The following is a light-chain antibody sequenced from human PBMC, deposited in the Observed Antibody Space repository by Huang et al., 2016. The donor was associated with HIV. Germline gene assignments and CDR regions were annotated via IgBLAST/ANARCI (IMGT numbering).Light chain of an antibody. CDR2: GAD. CDR1: QSVSSN. V-gene: IGKV3-15*01. Sequence: EIVMTQSPATLSVSPGERATLSCRASQSVSSNLAWYQHKPGQAPRLLIYGADTRATGIPARFGGSGSGTEFTLTITSLQSEDSAVYYCEQYNNWPPGWTFGQGTKVEIK. J-gene: IGKJ1*01. CDR3: EQYNNWPPGWT.